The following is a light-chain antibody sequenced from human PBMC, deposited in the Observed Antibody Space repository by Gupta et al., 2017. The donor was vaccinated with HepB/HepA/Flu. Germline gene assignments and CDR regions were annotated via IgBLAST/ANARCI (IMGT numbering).Light chain of an antibody. V-gene: IGLV2-11*01. J-gene: IGLJ2*01. CDR1: SSDVGGYES. CDR3: CSYAVSSVV. CDR2: DVR. Sequence: QSALTQPRSMSGSPGQSVTISCTGPSSDVGGYESVSWYQQHPGNAPKLMIYDVRKRPSGVPDRFSGSKSDNTASLTISGLQAEDDADYYCCSYAVSSVVFGGGTRLTVL.